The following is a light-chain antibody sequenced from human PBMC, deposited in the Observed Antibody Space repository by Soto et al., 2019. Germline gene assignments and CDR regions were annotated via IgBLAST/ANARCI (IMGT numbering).Light chain of an antibody. CDR2: AAS. CDR1: QGISSY. J-gene: IGKJ1*01. V-gene: IGKV1-8*01. CDR3: QQYYSSPKT. Sequence: AIRMTQSPSSLSASTGDRGTMTCRASQGISSYLAWYQQRPGKAPKLLISAASTLQSGVPSRFSGSGSGTDFTLTISCLLSEYFATYYAQQYYSSPKTFGQGTKADIK.